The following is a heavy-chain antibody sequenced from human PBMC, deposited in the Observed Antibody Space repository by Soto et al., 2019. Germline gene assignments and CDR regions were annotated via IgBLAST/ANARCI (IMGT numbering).Heavy chain of an antibody. J-gene: IGHJ6*02. V-gene: IGHV4-34*01. Sequence: QVQLQQWGAGLLKPSETLSLTCAVYGGSFSGYYRSWIRQPPGKGLEWIGEINHSGSTNYNPSLKSRVTISVDTSKNQFYLKLSSVTAADTAVYYCARGPRPYYYGSGSLYGMDVWGQWTTVTVSS. CDR1: GGSFSGYY. CDR3: ARGPRPYYYGSGSLYGMDV. CDR2: INHSGST. D-gene: IGHD3-10*01.